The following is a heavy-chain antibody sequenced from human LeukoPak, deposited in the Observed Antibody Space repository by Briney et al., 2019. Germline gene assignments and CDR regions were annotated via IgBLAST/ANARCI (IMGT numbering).Heavy chain of an antibody. CDR3: ARQKLLRYDN. V-gene: IGHV4-59*08. D-gene: IGHD4-17*01. CDR1: GGSMSPYH. Sequence: SETLSLTCTVSGGSMSPYHWGWIRQPPGKGLEWTGYIYYSGSTNYNPSLKSRVTISVDTSKNQFSLKLSSVTAADTALYYCARQKLLRYDNWGQGTLVTVSS. J-gene: IGHJ4*02. CDR2: IYYSGST.